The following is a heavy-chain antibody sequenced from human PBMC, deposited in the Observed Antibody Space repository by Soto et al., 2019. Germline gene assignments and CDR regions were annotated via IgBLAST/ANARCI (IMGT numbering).Heavy chain of an antibody. D-gene: IGHD4-17*01. Sequence: GGSLRLSCAASGFTFSSYGMHWVRQAPGKGLEWVAVIWYDGSNKYYADSVKGRFTISRDNSKNTLYLQMNSLRAEDTAVYYCARDLRNPTVTTDYFDYWGQGTLVTVSS. J-gene: IGHJ4*02. CDR2: IWYDGSNK. V-gene: IGHV3-33*01. CDR3: ARDLRNPTVTTDYFDY. CDR1: GFTFSSYG.